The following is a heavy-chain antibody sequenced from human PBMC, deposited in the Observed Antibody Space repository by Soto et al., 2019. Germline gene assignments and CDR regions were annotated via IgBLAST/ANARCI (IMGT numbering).Heavy chain of an antibody. Sequence: GSLRLSCAASGFTFSSYEVHWVRQAPGKGLEWISYISSTGSGTHYADSVKGRFTISRDNARNSLSLQMNSLRAEDTAIYYCVRDLHEPLPADVLQVANWGQGTQVTVS. CDR3: VRDLHEPLPADVLQVAN. D-gene: IGHD1-1*01. J-gene: IGHJ4*02. CDR2: ISSTGSGT. V-gene: IGHV3-48*03. CDR1: GFTFSSYE.